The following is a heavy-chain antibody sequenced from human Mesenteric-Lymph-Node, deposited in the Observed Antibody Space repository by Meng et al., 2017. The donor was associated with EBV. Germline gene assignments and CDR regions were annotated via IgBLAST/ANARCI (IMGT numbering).Heavy chain of an antibody. CDR2: ISGSGSSI. V-gene: IGHV3-11*01. J-gene: IGHJ4*02. D-gene: IGHD7-27*01. CDR3: ARDWGFPYTFDD. Sequence: QVQLVGSGGGLVKPGGSLRLSCAASGFTFSNNYMAWIRQAPGKGLEWISYISGSGSSIVYADSVRGRFTISRDNAKNSVYLQMTSLRAEDTAVYYCARDWGFPYTFDDWGRGTLVTVSS. CDR1: GFTFSNNY.